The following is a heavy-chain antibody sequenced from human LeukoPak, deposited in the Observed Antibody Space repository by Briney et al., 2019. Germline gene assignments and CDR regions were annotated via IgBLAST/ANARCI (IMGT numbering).Heavy chain of an antibody. CDR1: GFTFSSYA. CDR2: ILYDGSMK. Sequence: PGRSRRLSWAASGFTFSSYAMHWVRQAPSKGIEWVGVILYDGSMKYYADSVKGRFTISRDNSKHTLYLQMNSLRAEDTAVYYCAKLGWSSWYFDYWGQGTLVTVSS. D-gene: IGHD6-13*01. J-gene: IGHJ4*02. CDR3: AKLGWSSWYFDY. V-gene: IGHV3-30*07.